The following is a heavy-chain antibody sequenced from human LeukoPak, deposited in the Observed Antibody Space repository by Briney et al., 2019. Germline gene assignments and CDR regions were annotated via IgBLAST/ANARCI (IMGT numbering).Heavy chain of an antibody. Sequence: ASVKVSCKASGGTFSSYAISWVRQAPGQGLEWMGGIIPIFGTANYAQKFQGRVTITADESTSTAYMELSSLRSEDTAVYYCARGQYYYDSSGYYYGVIDYWGQGTLVTVSS. D-gene: IGHD3-22*01. CDR1: GGTFSSYA. CDR3: ARGQYYYDSSGYYYGVIDY. CDR2: IIPIFGTA. V-gene: IGHV1-69*13. J-gene: IGHJ4*02.